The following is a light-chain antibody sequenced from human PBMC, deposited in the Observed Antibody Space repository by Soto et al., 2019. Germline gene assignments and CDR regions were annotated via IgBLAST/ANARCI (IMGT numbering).Light chain of an antibody. Sequence: DLQMTQSHASLSAPPGHTANITGWASQSISSYLSWYLVKPGEAPKLLIYGASTLRTGVPSRFSGSGSGTDFTLTISSLQPEDFATYYCQQSFNIPVTFGQGTRLEIK. J-gene: IGKJ5*01. V-gene: IGKV1-39*01. CDR1: QSISSY. CDR3: QQSFNIPVT. CDR2: GAS.